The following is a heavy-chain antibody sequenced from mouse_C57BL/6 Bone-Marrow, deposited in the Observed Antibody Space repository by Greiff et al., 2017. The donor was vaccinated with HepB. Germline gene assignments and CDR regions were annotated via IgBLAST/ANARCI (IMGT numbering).Heavy chain of an antibody. CDR3: ARYPFYYYGSRAYFDY. CDR2: ISYSGST. Sequence: EVNVVESGPGLAKPSQTLSLTCSVTGYSITSDYWNWIRKFPGNKLEYMGYISYSGSTYYNPSLKSRISITRDTSKNQYYLQLNSVTTEDTATYYCARYPFYYYGSRAYFDYWGQGTTLTVSS. V-gene: IGHV3-8*01. J-gene: IGHJ2*01. CDR1: GYSITSDY. D-gene: IGHD1-1*01.